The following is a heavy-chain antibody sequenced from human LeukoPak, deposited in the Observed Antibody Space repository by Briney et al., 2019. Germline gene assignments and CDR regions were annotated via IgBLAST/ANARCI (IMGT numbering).Heavy chain of an antibody. J-gene: IGHJ4*02. CDR2: IYTSGST. CDR3: ARGGVGYDYYRAYYFDY. D-gene: IGHD5-12*01. V-gene: IGHV4-4*08. CDR1: GDSFSRYY. Sequence: PSETLSLTCTVSGDSFSRYYWTWIRQPPGKGLQWIGYIYTSGSTNYNPSLKSRVTMSVDTSKNQFSLKLSSVTAADTAVYYCARGGVGYDYYRAYYFDYWGQGTLVTVSS.